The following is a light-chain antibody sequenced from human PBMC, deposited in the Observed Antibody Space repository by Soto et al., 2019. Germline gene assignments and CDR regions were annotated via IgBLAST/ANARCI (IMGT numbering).Light chain of an antibody. CDR2: GAS. J-gene: IGKJ4*01. CDR1: QSVSSN. V-gene: IGKV3D-15*01. CDR3: QQYNNWPPLT. Sequence: IVMTQSPSTLSVSPGDRATLSCRASQSVSSNLAWYQQKPGQAPRLLIYGASTRATGIPARFSGSGSGTEFTLASSSLQSADFGVYYCQQYNNWPPLTFGGGTKVDIK.